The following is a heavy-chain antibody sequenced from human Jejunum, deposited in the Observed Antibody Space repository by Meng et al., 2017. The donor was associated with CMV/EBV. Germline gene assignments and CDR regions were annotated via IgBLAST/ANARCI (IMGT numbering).Heavy chain of an antibody. CDR1: RFTFSGYN. V-gene: IGHV3-48*03. Sequence: CAASRFTFSGYNMNWFRQAPGMGLEWVAYISGGGVPKFYADSVKGRFAISRDNAKNSLFLQLDNVRAEDTAVYYCARGRSLYFFDFWGQGTLVTVSS. D-gene: IGHD1-26*01. J-gene: IGHJ4*02. CDR3: ARGRSLYFFDF. CDR2: ISGGGVPK.